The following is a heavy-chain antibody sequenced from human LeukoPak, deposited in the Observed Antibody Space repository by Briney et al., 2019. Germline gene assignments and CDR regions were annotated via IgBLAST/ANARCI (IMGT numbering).Heavy chain of an antibody. D-gene: IGHD1-26*01. V-gene: IGHV4-39*01. CDR1: GGSISSSSYY. CDR2: IYYSGST. J-gene: IGHJ3*02. Sequence: SETLSLTCTVSGGSISSSSYYWGWIRQPPGKGLEWIGSIYYSGSTYYNPSLKSRVTISVDTSKNQFSLKLSSVTAADTAVYYCAREERDSGDAFDTWGQGTMVTVSS. CDR3: AREERDSGDAFDT.